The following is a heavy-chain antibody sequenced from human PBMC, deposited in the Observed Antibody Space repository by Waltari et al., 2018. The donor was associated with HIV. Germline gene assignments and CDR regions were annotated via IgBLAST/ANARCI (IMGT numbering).Heavy chain of an antibody. V-gene: IGHV6-1*01. Sequence: QVQLQQSGPGLVKPSQTLSLTCAISGDSVSSNTAAWNWFRQSPSRGLEWLGRTYFRSKWYNDYVVSVKSRITINSDTSKNQFSLQLNSVTPDDTAVYYCARDADMTYYFDYWGQGTLVTVSS. CDR2: TYFRSKWYN. D-gene: IGHD3-9*01. CDR1: GDSVSSNTAA. J-gene: IGHJ4*02. CDR3: ARDADMTYYFDY.